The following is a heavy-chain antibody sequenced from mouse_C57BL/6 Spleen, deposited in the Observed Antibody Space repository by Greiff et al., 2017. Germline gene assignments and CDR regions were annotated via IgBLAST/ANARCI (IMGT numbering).Heavy chain of an antibody. J-gene: IGHJ2*01. CDR1: GYTFTSYW. CDR2: IDPSDSYT. CDR3: ARNYYSFYYFDD. D-gene: IGHD2-12*01. V-gene: IGHV1-59*01. Sequence: QVQLQQPGAELVRPGTSVKLSCKASGYTFTSYWMHWVKQRPGQGLEWIGVIDPSDSYTNYNQKFKGKATLTVDTSSSTAYMQLSSLTSEDSAVYYCARNYYSFYYFDDWGQGTTLTVSS.